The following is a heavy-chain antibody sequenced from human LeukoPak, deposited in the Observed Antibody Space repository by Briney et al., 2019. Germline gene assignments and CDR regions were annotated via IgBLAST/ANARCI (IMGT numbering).Heavy chain of an antibody. CDR1: GVSISSYY. Sequence: SETLSLTCTVSGVSISSYYWSWIRQPPGKGLGWIGYIYYSGSTNYNPSLKSPVTISVDTSKNQFSLKLSSVTAADTAVYYCARLSSGWIDDWGQRTLVTVSS. J-gene: IGHJ5*02. CDR3: ARLSSGWIDD. V-gene: IGHV4-59*01. D-gene: IGHD6-19*01. CDR2: IYYSGST.